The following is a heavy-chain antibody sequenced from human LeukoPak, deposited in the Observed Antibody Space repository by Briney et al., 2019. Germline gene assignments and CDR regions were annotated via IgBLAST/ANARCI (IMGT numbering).Heavy chain of an antibody. J-gene: IGHJ4*02. D-gene: IGHD3-10*01. Sequence: KPGGSLRLSCAASGFTFSSYSMNWVRQAPGKGLEWVSSISSSSSYIYYADSVKGRFTISRDNAKNSLYLQMNSLRAEDTAVYYCARDFYYGSGSYYNDYWGQGTLATVSS. CDR3: ARDFYYGSGSYYNDY. V-gene: IGHV3-21*01. CDR1: GFTFSSYS. CDR2: ISSSSSYI.